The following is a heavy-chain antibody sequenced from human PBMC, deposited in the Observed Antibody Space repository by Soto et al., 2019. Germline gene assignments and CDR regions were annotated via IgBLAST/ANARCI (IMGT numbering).Heavy chain of an antibody. CDR1: HDSVISGGYY. Sequence: PSGTRSLTCTVSHDSVISGGYYWTWIRQPPGEGLEWIGYIYSSGSTLYNPSLKSRVIISVDTSRNQCSLKLSSVTAADRVVYYWARDSLTLFDSRGERLFVTVS. CDR3: ARDSLTLFDS. J-gene: IGHJ4*02. CDR2: IYSSGST. V-gene: IGHV4-61*08.